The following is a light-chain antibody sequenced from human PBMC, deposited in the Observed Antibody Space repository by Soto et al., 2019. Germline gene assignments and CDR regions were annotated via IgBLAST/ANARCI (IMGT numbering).Light chain of an antibody. Sequence: QSALTQPASVSGSPGQSITISCTGTSSDVVGYNYVSWYQQHPGKAPKLMIYDFNSRPSGVSNRFSGSKSGNTASLTISGLQAEDEADYYCSSYTSSGTRVFGAGTKVTVL. V-gene: IGLV2-14*03. CDR1: SSDVVGYNY. CDR2: DFN. CDR3: SSYTSSGTRV. J-gene: IGLJ1*01.